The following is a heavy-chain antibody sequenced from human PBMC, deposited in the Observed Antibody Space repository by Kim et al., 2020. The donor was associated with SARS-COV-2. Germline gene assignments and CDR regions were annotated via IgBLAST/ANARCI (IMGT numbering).Heavy chain of an antibody. CDR1: GYTLTELS. Sequence: ASVKVSCKVSGYTLTELSMHWVRQAPGKGLEWMGGFDPEDGETIYAQKFQGRVTMTEDTSTDTAYMELSSLRSEDTAVYYCATGEAARYYYYYMDVWGKGTTVTVSS. CDR2: FDPEDGET. V-gene: IGHV1-24*01. CDR3: ATGEAARYYYYYMDV. J-gene: IGHJ6*03. D-gene: IGHD6-6*01.